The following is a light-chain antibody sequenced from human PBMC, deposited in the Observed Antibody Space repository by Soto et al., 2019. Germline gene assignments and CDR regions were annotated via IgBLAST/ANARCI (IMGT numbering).Light chain of an antibody. Sequence: QSALTQPASVSGSPGQSITISCTGTSSDVGGYNYVSWYQQHPGKAPKLMIYDVSNRPSGVSNRFSGSKSGNTASLTISGVQAEDEAEYYCSLNTKRSTPPYVGIGGGTKPAVL. CDR2: DVS. J-gene: IGLJ2*01. CDR3: SLNTKRSTPPYVG. CDR1: SSDVGGYNY. V-gene: IGLV2-14*01.